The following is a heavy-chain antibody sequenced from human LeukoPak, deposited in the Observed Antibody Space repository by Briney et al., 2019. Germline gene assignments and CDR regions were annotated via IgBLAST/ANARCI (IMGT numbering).Heavy chain of an antibody. J-gene: IGHJ4*02. CDR3: LRSHGAY. CDR1: GGSVSSSSYY. V-gene: IGHV4-39*01. D-gene: IGHD4-17*01. Sequence: SETLSLTCTVSGGSVSSSSYYWGWVRQPPGKGLEWIGLMSHSGTSAYNPSLGGRLTISVDTSKNQFSLRLTSVTAADTAVYYCLRSHGAYWGQGTLVTVSS. CDR2: MSHSGTS.